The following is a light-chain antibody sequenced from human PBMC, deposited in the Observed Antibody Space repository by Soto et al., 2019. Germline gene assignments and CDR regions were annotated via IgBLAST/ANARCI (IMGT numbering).Light chain of an antibody. CDR3: QQFNSYPRT. J-gene: IGKJ4*01. CDR2: DGS. V-gene: IGKV1-13*02. CDR1: QGIGSA. Sequence: AIQLAQSPSSLSASVGDRVTINCRASQGIGSALAWYQLKPGTTPNLLIYDGSTLEDGVPSRISGSGSGTDFTLTLSSLQPEDFATYYCQQFNSYPRTFGGGTKVEIK.